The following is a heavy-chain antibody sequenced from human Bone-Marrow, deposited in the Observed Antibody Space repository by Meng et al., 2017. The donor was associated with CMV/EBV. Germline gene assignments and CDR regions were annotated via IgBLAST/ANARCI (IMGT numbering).Heavy chain of an antibody. J-gene: IGHJ4*02. Sequence: ESLKISCAASGFTFSSYWMSWVRQAPGKGLEWIGEIYHSGSTNYSPSLKSRVTISVDTSKNQFSLKLSSVTAADTAVYYCARRKGDIVVLTTAVSWLDWGQGTLVTVSS. D-gene: IGHD2-2*01. V-gene: IGHV4-34*01. CDR1: GFTFSSYW. CDR2: IYHSGST. CDR3: ARRKGDIVVLTTAVSWLD.